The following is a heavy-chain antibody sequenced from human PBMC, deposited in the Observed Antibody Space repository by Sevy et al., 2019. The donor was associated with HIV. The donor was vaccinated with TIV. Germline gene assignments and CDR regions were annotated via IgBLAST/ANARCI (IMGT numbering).Heavy chain of an antibody. D-gene: IGHD1-26*01. CDR2: ISWNSGSI. Sequence: GGSLRLSCAASGFSLDDYAMHWVRQSSGKGLEWVAGISWNSGSIGYADSVKGRFTMSRDNARNTLYLQMNNMRSEDTALYYCARDIGAGSNSETSSPPFFFYYFDSWGQGTLVTVSS. CDR1: GFSLDDYA. J-gene: IGHJ4*02. V-gene: IGHV3-9*01. CDR3: ARDIGAGSNSETSSPPFFFYYFDS.